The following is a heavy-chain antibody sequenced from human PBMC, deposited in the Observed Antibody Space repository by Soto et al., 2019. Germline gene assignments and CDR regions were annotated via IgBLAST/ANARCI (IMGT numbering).Heavy chain of an antibody. V-gene: IGHV3-30*03. CDR1: GFIFSTYG. CDR3: ARSIGGSSYYPPDY. Sequence: GGSLRLSCATSGFIFSTYGMQWVRQSPGGGLEWVAVMANDGSYQYYADSVKGRFTISRDNSKNTLYLQMDSLRREDTAVYYCARSIGGSSYYPPDYWGQGTLVTVSS. J-gene: IGHJ4*02. D-gene: IGHD2-15*01. CDR2: MANDGSYQ.